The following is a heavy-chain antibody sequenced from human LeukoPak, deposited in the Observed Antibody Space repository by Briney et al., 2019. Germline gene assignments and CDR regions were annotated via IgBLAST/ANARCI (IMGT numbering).Heavy chain of an antibody. D-gene: IGHD3-10*01. V-gene: IGHV4-59*01. CDR2: IYYSGST. CDR1: GGSISSYY. J-gene: IGHJ6*03. Sequence: SETLSLTCTVSGGSISSYYWSWIRQPPGKGLEWIGYIYYSGSTNYNPSLKSRVTISVDTSKNQFSLKLSSVTAADTAVYYCAREVPPRSYYLAYYYYYMDVWGKGTTVTISS. CDR3: AREVPPRSYYLAYYYYYMDV.